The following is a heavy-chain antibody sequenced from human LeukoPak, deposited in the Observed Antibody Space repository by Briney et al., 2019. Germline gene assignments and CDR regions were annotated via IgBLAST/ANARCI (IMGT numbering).Heavy chain of an antibody. Sequence: GGSLRLSCAASGFTVSSNYMSWVRQAPGKGLEWVSVIYSGGSTYYADSVKGRFTISRDNSKNTLYLQMNSLRAEDTAVYYCARVSYSSGWLDYYYYMDVWGKGTTVTISS. J-gene: IGHJ6*03. CDR2: IYSGGST. CDR3: ARVSYSSGWLDYYYYMDV. CDR1: GFTVSSNY. D-gene: IGHD6-19*01. V-gene: IGHV3-53*01.